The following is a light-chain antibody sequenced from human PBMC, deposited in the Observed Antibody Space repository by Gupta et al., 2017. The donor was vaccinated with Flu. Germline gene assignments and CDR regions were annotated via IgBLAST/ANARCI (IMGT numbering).Light chain of an antibody. J-gene: IGLJ2*01. CDR2: RHT. V-gene: IGLV1-47*01. Sequence: QSVLTQPPSASGTPGQRVTIPCSGSPSNIGSNYVYWYQFLPGTAPTLVIHRHTQRPSGVPDRFSGSKSGTSASLAISVLRSEDEAEYYCAAWDDTLNGVVFGGGTKLTVL. CDR3: AAWDDTLNGVV. CDR1: PSNIGSNY.